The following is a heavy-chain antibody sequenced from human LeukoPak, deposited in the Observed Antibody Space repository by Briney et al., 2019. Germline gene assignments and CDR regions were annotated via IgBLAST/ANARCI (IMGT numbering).Heavy chain of an antibody. Sequence: GASVKVSCKASGYTFTSYGISWVRQAPGQGLEWMGWISAYNGNTNYAQKLQGRVTMTTDTSTGTAYMELRSLRSDDTAVYYCARELGYCSGGSCYEVAHFDYWGQGTLVTVSS. CDR3: ARELGYCSGGSCYEVAHFDY. J-gene: IGHJ4*02. V-gene: IGHV1-18*01. CDR2: ISAYNGNT. D-gene: IGHD2-15*01. CDR1: GYTFTSYG.